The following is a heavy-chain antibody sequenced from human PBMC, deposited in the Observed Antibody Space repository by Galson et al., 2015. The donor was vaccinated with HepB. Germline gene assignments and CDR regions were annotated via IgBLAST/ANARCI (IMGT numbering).Heavy chain of an antibody. CDR2: ISGSGGST. J-gene: IGHJ4*02. V-gene: IGHV3-23*01. Sequence: SLRLSCAASGFTFSSYAMSWVRQAPGKGLEWVSAISGSGGSTYYADSVKGRFTISRDNSKNTLYLQMNSLRAEDTAVYYCAKWYYDFWSGYYPFDYWGQGTLVTVSS. CDR3: AKWYYDFWSGYYPFDY. CDR1: GFTFSSYA. D-gene: IGHD3-3*01.